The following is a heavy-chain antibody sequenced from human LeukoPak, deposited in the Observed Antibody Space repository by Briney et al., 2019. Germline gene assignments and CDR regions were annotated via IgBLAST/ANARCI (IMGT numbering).Heavy chain of an antibody. V-gene: IGHV3-30*02. J-gene: IGHJ4*02. D-gene: IGHD3-10*01. CDR1: GFTFSIYD. CDR2: IRNDGTKE. CDR3: VKALGGSGSY. Sequence: GGSLRLSCAASGFTFSIYDMHWVRQAPGKGLEWVAFIRNDGTKEYHADSVKGRFPISRDNPKNTLYLQMNSLSVEDTAIYYCVKALGGSGSYWGQGTSVIVSS.